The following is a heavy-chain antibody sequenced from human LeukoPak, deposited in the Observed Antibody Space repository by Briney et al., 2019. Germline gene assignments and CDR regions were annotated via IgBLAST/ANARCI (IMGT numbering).Heavy chain of an antibody. CDR3: ARELRRFGELLYTT. Sequence: SETLSLTCTVSGGSISSSSYYWGWIRQPPGKGLEWIGSIYYSGSTYYNPSLKSRVTISVDTSKNQFSLKLSSVTAADTAVYYCARELRRFGELLYTTWGQGTLVTVSS. CDR2: IYYSGST. CDR1: GGSISSSSYY. J-gene: IGHJ4*02. V-gene: IGHV4-39*02. D-gene: IGHD3-10*01.